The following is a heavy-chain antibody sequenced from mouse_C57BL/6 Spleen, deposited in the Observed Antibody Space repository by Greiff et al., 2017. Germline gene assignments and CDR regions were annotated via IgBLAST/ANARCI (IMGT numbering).Heavy chain of an antibody. D-gene: IGHD2-4*01. CDR3: ARGDYAWFAY. Sequence: VQLQQSGAELARPGASVKLSCKASGYTFTSYGISWVKQRTGEGLEWIGAIYPRSGNTYYTEKLKGKATLTADKASSTAYMELRSLTSEDSAVYFCARGDYAWFAYWGQGTLVTVSA. CDR1: GYTFTSYG. J-gene: IGHJ3*01. V-gene: IGHV1-81*01. CDR2: IYPRSGNT.